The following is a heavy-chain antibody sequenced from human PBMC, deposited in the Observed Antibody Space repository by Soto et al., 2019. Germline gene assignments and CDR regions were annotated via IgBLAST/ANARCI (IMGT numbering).Heavy chain of an antibody. Sequence: SETLSLTCAVSGGSISSGGYSWSWIRQPPGKGLEWIGYIYYSGSTNYNPSLKSRVTISVDTSKNQFSLKLSSVTAADTAVYYCARHKGGYYSGVDVWGQGTTVTVSS. D-gene: IGHD3-16*01. CDR2: IYYSGST. J-gene: IGHJ6*02. CDR3: ARHKGGYYSGVDV. CDR1: GGSISSGGYS. V-gene: IGHV4-30-2*03.